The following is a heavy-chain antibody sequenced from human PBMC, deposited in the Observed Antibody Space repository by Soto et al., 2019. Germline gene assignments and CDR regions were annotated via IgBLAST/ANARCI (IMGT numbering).Heavy chain of an antibody. CDR1: GYTFTSYG. CDR3: ARDVRFLEWLLYPNWFXP. J-gene: IGHJ5*02. D-gene: IGHD3-3*01. Sequence: ASVKVSCKASGYTFTSYGISWVRQAPGQGLEWMGWISAYNGNTNYAQKLQGRVTMTTDTSTSTAYMELRSLRSDDTAVYYCARDVRFLEWLLYPNWFXPWSQGTLVTVSS. CDR2: ISAYNGNT. V-gene: IGHV1-18*01.